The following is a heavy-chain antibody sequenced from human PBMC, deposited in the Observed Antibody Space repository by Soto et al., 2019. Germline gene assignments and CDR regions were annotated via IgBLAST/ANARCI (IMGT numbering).Heavy chain of an antibody. CDR1: GFTFSSYA. V-gene: IGHV3-23*01. CDR2: ISGSGGST. CDR3: GKSPHFAVFAFDI. J-gene: IGHJ3*02. Sequence: GGSLRLSCAASGFTFSSYAMSWVRQAPGKGLEWVSAISGSGGSTYYADSVKGRFTISRDNSKNTLYLQMNSLRAEDTAVYYCGKSPHFAVFAFDIWGQGTMVTVSS.